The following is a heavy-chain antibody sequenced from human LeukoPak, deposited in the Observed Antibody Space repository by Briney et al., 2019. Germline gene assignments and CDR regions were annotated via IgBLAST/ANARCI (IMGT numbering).Heavy chain of an antibody. D-gene: IGHD3-22*01. CDR3: ARVGGYYYGGY. V-gene: IGHV4-34*01. CDR1: GGSFSGYY. CDR2: INHSGST. Sequence: PSETLSLTCAVYGGSFSGYYWSWIRQPPGKGLEWIGEINHSGSTNYNPSLESRVTISVDTSKNQFSLKLSSVTAADTAVYYCARVGGYYYGGYWGQGTLVTVSS. J-gene: IGHJ4*02.